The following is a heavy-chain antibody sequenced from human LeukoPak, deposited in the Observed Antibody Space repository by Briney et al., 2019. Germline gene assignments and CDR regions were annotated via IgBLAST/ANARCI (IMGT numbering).Heavy chain of an antibody. D-gene: IGHD3/OR15-3a*01. J-gene: IGHJ1*01. CDR3: ATGGLDQTRAEYFQH. CDR1: GYTFTSYG. CDR2: ISAYNGNT. V-gene: IGHV1-18*01. Sequence: ASVKVSCKASGYTFTSYGISWVRQAPGQGLEWMGWISAYNGNTNYAQKLQGRVTMTTDTSTSTAYMELRSLRSDDTAVYYCATGGLDQTRAEYFQHWGQGTLVTVSS.